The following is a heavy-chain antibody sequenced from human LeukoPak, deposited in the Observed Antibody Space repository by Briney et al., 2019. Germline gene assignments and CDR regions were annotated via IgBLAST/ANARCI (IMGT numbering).Heavy chain of an antibody. CDR1: GFTFSSYA. CDR3: AKGGWLDPPYYYYYMDV. J-gene: IGHJ6*03. V-gene: IGHV3-23*01. Sequence: QPGGSLRLSCAASGFTFSSYAMTWVRQAPGKGLEWVSAIGGSGGSTYYADSVKGRFTISRDNSKNTLWLQINSLRAEDTAVYYCAKGGWLDPPYYYYYMDVWGKGTTVTVSS. D-gene: IGHD6-19*01. CDR2: IGGSGGST.